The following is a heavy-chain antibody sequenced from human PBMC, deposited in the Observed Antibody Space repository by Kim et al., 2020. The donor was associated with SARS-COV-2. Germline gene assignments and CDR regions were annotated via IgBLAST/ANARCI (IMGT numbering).Heavy chain of an antibody. D-gene: IGHD5-12*01. CDR3: FRDRYNYILFDF. CDR1: GFTLSTYA. V-gene: IGHV3-23*01. J-gene: IGHJ4*02. CDR2: SSGTGFSA. Sequence: GGSLRLSCAASGFTLSTYAMSWVRQAPGKGLEWFSHSSGTGFSARYSDSVKGRFSISRDNSKNTLYLEMDCLRVDDTALYYCFRDRYNYILFDFCGPAT.